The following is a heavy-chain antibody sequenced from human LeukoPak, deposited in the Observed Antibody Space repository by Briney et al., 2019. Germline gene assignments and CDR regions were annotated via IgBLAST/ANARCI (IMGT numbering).Heavy chain of an antibody. D-gene: IGHD3-9*01. CDR1: GGSISSYC. V-gene: IGHV4-59*01. Sequence: SQTLSLTCPVSGGSISSYCWSWIRQPPGKGLGWNGYIYYSGSTNYNPSLKSRVTISVDTSKNQFSLKLSSVTAADTAVYYCASGGDYDILTGYYPTFDYWGQGTLVTVSS. CDR2: IYYSGST. J-gene: IGHJ4*02. CDR3: ASGGDYDILTGYYPTFDY.